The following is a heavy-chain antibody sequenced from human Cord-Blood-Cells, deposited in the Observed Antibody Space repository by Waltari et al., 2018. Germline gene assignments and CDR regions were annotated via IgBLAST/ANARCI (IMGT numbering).Heavy chain of an antibody. D-gene: IGHD3-22*01. CDR2: IYSGGST. J-gene: IGHJ4*02. CDR1: GFTVSSNY. CDR3: ARDYYDSSGYYYDY. V-gene: IGHV3-53*01. Sequence: EVQLVESGGGLIKPGGSLRLSCAASGFTVSSNYMSWVRQAPGKGLEWVSVIYSGGSTYYADSVKGRFTISRDNSKNTLYLQMNSLRAEDTAVYYCARDYYDSSGYYYDYWGQGTLVTVSS.